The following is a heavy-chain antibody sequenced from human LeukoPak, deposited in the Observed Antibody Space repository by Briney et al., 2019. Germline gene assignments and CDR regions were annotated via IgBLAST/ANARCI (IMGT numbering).Heavy chain of an antibody. CDR3: TTDGEYSNYGAEAFDI. CDR2: IKSKTDGGTT. Sequence: GGSLRLSCAASGFTFSNAWMSWVRQAPGKGLEWVGRIKSKTDGGTTDYAAPVKGRFTISSDDSKNTMYLKMNSLKTEDTAVYYCTTDGEYSNYGAEAFDIWGQGTMVTVSS. CDR1: GFTFSNAW. J-gene: IGHJ3*02. D-gene: IGHD4-11*01. V-gene: IGHV3-15*01.